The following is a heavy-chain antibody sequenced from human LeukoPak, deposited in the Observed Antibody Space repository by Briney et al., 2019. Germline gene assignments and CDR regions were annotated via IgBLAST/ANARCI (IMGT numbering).Heavy chain of an antibody. CDR1: GGSISSYY. CDR3: AITYSSSSEGAFDI. J-gene: IGHJ3*02. V-gene: IGHV4-59*01. Sequence: SETLSLTCTVSGGSISSYYWSWIRQPPGKGLEWIGYIYYSGSTNYNPSLKSRVTISVDTSKNQFSLKLSSVTAADTAVYYCAITYSSSSEGAFDIWGQGTMVTVSS. CDR2: IYYSGST. D-gene: IGHD6-13*01.